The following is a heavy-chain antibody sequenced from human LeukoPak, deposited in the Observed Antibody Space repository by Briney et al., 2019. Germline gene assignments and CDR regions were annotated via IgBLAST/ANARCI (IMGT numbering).Heavy chain of an antibody. Sequence: SETLSLTCTVSGGSLSSSRDHCGWIRQPPGKGLEWIGRNYYSGSHYYHPSLKRRVTISVDTSKNQFSLKLSSVTAADTAVYYCARSPGRHGAARPPWYFDLWGRAPLVTVSS. J-gene: IGHJ2*01. CDR2: NYYSGSH. V-gene: IGHV4-39*01. CDR3: ARSPGRHGAARPPWYFDL. D-gene: IGHD6-6*01. CDR1: GGSLSSSRDH.